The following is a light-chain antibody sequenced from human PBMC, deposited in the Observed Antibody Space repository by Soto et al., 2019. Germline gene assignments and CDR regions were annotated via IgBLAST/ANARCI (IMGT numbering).Light chain of an antibody. CDR1: QSINSY. CDR3: QQRSNWPPT. Sequence: EIVLTQSPATLSLSPGERATLSCRASQSINSYLAWYQQIPGQAPRLLIYDASNRATDIPARFSGSGSGTDFTLTISSLEPEDFAVYYCQQRSNWPPTFGQGTRLEIK. J-gene: IGKJ5*01. CDR2: DAS. V-gene: IGKV3-11*01.